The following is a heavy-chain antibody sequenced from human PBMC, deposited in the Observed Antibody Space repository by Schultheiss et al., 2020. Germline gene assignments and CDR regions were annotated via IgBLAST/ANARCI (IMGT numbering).Heavy chain of an antibody. V-gene: IGHV3-21*01. CDR3: AKGWRPHTFDI. D-gene: IGHD2-15*01. CDR2: ISSSSSYI. Sequence: GGSLRLSCAASGFTFSSYSMNWVRQAPGKGLEWVSSISSSSSYIYYADSVKGRFTISRDNAENSLYLQMSSLRAEDTAVYYCAKGWRPHTFDIWGQGTMVTVSS. CDR1: GFTFSSYS. J-gene: IGHJ3*02.